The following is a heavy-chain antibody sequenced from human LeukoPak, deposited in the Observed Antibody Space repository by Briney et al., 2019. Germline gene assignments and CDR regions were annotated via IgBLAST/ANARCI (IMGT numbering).Heavy chain of an antibody. CDR1: GYTLTSYD. CDR3: ARVLSGSYYPNFDY. CDR2: MNPNSGNT. J-gene: IGHJ4*02. V-gene: IGHV1-8*03. D-gene: IGHD1-26*01. Sequence: ASVKVSCKASGYTLTSYDINWVRQATGQGLEWMGWMNPNSGNTGYAQKFQGRVTITRNTSISTAYMELSSLRSEDTAVYYCARVLSGSYYPNFDYWGQGTLVTVSS.